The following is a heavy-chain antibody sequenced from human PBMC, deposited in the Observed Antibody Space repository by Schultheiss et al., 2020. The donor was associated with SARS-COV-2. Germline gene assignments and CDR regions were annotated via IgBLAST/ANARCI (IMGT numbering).Heavy chain of an antibody. CDR2: IRRKSNAGTT. J-gene: IGHJ6*02. Sequence: GGSLRLSCAASGFTFSSFPMNWVRQAPGKGLEWVSLIRRKSNAGTTEYAAAVKGRFTISRDDSKRVAYLQMNSLKTEDTAVYYCTRFRQFYDSSRYSPVSYAMDVWGHGTTVTVSS. CDR3: TRFRQFYDSSRYSPVSYAMDV. CDR1: GFTFSSFP. D-gene: IGHD3-22*01. V-gene: IGHV3-49*02.